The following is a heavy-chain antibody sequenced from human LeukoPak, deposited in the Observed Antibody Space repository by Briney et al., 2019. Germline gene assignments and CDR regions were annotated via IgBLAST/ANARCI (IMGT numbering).Heavy chain of an antibody. CDR1: GYTFSDYY. Sequence: GASEKVSRKASGYTFSDYYMHWVRQAPGQGLEWMGWINPNSGGTNYAQKFQGWVTMTRDTSISTAYMELSRLTSDDTAVYYCASSGSGIAAAGTADYFDYWGQGTLVTVSS. CDR2: INPNSGGT. D-gene: IGHD6-13*01. J-gene: IGHJ4*02. CDR3: ASSGSGIAAAGTADYFDY. V-gene: IGHV1-2*04.